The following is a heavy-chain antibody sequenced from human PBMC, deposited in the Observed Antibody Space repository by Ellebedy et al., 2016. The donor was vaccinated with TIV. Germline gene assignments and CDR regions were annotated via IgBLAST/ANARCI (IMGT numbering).Heavy chain of an antibody. CDR2: LSGGGGST. CDR1: GFTLSSYA. V-gene: IGHV3-23*01. Sequence: GESLKISCAASGFTLSSYAMTWVRQAPGKGLEWVSSLSGGGGSTYYADSVKGRFTISRDNSKNTLFLQMNSLRAEDTAVYYCAKPYDILISPFHHWGQGTLVTVSS. D-gene: IGHD3-9*01. J-gene: IGHJ1*01. CDR3: AKPYDILISPFHH.